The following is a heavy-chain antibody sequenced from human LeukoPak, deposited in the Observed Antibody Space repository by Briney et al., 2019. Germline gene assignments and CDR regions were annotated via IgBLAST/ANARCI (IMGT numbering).Heavy chain of an antibody. CDR1: GSTFSGYY. V-gene: IGHV3-11*01. CDR2: ISGSGHTI. Sequence: NPGGSLRLSCAASGSTFSGYYMSWIRQAPGKGLEWVSYISGSGHTIYYADSVKGRFTISRDSAKNSLYLQMISLRAEDTAVYYCASGSGGSYYFDYWGQGTLVTFSS. CDR3: ASGSGGSYYFDY. J-gene: IGHJ4*02. D-gene: IGHD2-15*01.